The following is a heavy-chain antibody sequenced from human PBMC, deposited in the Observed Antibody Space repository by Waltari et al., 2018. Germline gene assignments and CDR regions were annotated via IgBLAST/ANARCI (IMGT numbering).Heavy chain of an antibody. Sequence: EVQLVESGGGLIQPGGSLRLSCAASGFTVSSNYMSWVRQAPGKGLELVSVNYSGGSTYYADSVKGRFTISRDNSKNTLYLQMNSLRAEDTAVYYCARVGLRLGELSSLDYWGQGTLVTVSS. CDR3: ARVGLRLGELSSLDY. CDR2: NYSGGST. CDR1: GFTVSSNY. V-gene: IGHV3-53*01. J-gene: IGHJ4*02. D-gene: IGHD3-16*02.